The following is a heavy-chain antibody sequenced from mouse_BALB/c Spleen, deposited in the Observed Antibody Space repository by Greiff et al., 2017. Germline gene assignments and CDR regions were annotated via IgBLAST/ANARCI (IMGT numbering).Heavy chain of an antibody. Sequence: EVQLQESGPGLVKPSQSLSLTCTVTGYSITSDYAWNWIRQFPGNKLEWMGYISYSGSTSYNPSLKSRITITRDTSKNQFFLQLNSVTTEDTATYYWARGGGNYAGPFDYWGQGTTLTVSS. V-gene: IGHV3-2*02. CDR2: ISYSGST. J-gene: IGHJ2*01. D-gene: IGHD2-1*01. CDR3: ARGGGNYAGPFDY. CDR1: GYSITSDYA.